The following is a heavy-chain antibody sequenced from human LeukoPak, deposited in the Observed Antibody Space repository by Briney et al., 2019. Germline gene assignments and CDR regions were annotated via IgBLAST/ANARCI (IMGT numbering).Heavy chain of an antibody. D-gene: IGHD2-21*01. CDR3: ARAPVTSCRGAFCYPFDL. CDR2: ISSSGSTI. CDR1: GFTFSSYE. V-gene: IGHV3-48*03. J-gene: IGHJ4*02. Sequence: GGSLRLSCAASGFTFSSYEMNWVRQAPGKGLEWVSYISSSGSTIYYADSVKGRFTIYRDNFRNTLYLQMNRLRVEDAALYYCARAPVTSCRGAFCYPFDLWGQGALVTVSS.